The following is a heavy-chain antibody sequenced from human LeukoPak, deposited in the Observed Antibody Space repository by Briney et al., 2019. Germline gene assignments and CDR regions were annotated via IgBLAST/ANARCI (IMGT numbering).Heavy chain of an antibody. Sequence: SETLSLTCTVSGGSISSYYRSWIRQPPGKGLEWIGYFYYSGSTNYSPSLKSRVTISVDTSKNQFSLRRNSVTAADTAVYYCARMDCSGGSCYSFDYWGQGTLVTVSS. D-gene: IGHD2-15*01. J-gene: IGHJ4*02. CDR3: ARMDCSGGSCYSFDY. V-gene: IGHV4-59*01. CDR2: FYYSGST. CDR1: GGSISSYY.